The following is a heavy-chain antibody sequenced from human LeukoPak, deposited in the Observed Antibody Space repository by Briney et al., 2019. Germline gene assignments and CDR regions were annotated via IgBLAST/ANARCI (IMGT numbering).Heavy chain of an antibody. CDR3: AREQSPAFDY. V-gene: IGHV4-30-4*08. CDR1: GGSISSYY. Sequence: SETLSLTCTVSGGSISSYYWSWIRQPPGKGLEWIGYIYYSGSTYYNPSLKSRVTISVDTSKNQFPLKLSSVTAADTAVYYCAREQSPAFDYWGQGTLVTVSS. CDR2: IYYSGST. J-gene: IGHJ4*02. D-gene: IGHD1/OR15-1a*01.